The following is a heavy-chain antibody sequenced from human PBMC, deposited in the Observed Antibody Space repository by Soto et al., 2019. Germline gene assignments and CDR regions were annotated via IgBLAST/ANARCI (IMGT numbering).Heavy chain of an antibody. CDR3: ARHRALSSSSDFDY. CDR1: GYSFTSYW. V-gene: IGHV5-10-1*01. CDR2: IDPSDSYT. Sequence: GESLKISCNGSGYSFTSYWISWVRQMPWKGLEWMGRIDPSDSYTNYSPSFQGHVTISADKSISTAYLQWSSLKASDTAMYYCARHRALSSSSDFDYWGQGTLVTVSS. J-gene: IGHJ4*02. D-gene: IGHD6-6*01.